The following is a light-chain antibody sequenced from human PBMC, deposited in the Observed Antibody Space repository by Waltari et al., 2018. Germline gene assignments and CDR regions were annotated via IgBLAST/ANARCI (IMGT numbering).Light chain of an antibody. CDR3: CSYAGTPRVV. V-gene: IGLV2-23*02. CDR2: EVN. J-gene: IGLJ2*01. Sequence: QSALTQPAPVSGSPGQSITISCTGTNNDIGSYHLVSWYQQPPGKAPKFIIFEVNKRPSGVFIRFSGSKSGNTASLTVSGLHPEDEADYYCCSYAGTPRVVFGGGTKLTVL. CDR1: NNDIGSYHL.